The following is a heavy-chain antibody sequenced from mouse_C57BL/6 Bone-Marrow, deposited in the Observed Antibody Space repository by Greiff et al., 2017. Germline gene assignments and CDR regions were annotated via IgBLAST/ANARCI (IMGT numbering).Heavy chain of an antibody. D-gene: IGHD1-2*01. CDR1: GYTFTSYW. J-gene: IGHJ2*01. CDR3: ARGDGYYGYTYFDY. CDR2: IHPNSGST. V-gene: IGHV1-64*01. Sequence: QVQLKQPGAELVKPGASVKLSCKASGYTFTSYWMHWVKQRPGQGLEWIGMIHPNSGSTNYNEKFKSKATLTVDKSSSTAYMQLSSLTSEDSAVYYCARGDGYYGYTYFDYWGQGTTLTVSS.